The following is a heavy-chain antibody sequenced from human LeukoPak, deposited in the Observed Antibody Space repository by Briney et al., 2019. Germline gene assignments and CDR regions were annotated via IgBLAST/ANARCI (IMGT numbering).Heavy chain of an antibody. V-gene: IGHV3-11*01. D-gene: IGHD5-18*01. CDR1: GFSFSDYY. CDR2: ISSSGSTI. J-gene: IGHJ4*02. Sequence: GGSLRLSCAASGFSFSDYYMNWIRQAPGKGLEWVSYISSSGSTIYYADSVQGRFTISRDNAENSLYLQMSSLRAEDTAVYYCARDEHTAMFTPLDYWSQGTLVTVSS. CDR3: ARDEHTAMFTPLDY.